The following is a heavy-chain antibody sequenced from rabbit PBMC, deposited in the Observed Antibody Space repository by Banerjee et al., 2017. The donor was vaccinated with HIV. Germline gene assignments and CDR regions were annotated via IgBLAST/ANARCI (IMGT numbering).Heavy chain of an antibody. Sequence: QQLEESGGGLVKPGGTLTLTCKASGIDFSNYNMQWVRQSPGKGLESIGFINTLGSAYYASWAKGRFTISKTSSTTVTLQMTSLTAADTATYFCAREDISVWGFNLWGPGTLVTVS. CDR1: GIDFSNYN. V-gene: IGHV1S44*01. D-gene: IGHD4-1*01. J-gene: IGHJ4*01. CDR2: INTLGSA. CDR3: AREDISVWGFNL.